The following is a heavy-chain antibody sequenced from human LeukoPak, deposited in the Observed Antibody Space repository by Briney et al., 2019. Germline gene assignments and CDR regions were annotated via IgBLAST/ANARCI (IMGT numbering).Heavy chain of an antibody. J-gene: IGHJ4*02. D-gene: IGHD3-10*01. CDR2: ISSSSSTI. CDR1: GFTFSSYG. Sequence: GGSLRLSCAASGFTFSSYGMHWVRQAPGKGLEWVSYISSSSSTIYYADSVKGRFTISRDNAKNSLYLQMNSLRAEDTAVYYCARVRSMVRGVIFDYWGQGTLVTVSS. V-gene: IGHV3-48*01. CDR3: ARVRSMVRGVIFDY.